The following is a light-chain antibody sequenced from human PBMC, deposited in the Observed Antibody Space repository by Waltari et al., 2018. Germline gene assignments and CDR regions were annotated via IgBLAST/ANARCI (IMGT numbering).Light chain of an antibody. CDR1: QGISSY. CDR3: QQVNGYPLT. V-gene: IGKV1-9*01. Sequence: DNQLTQYPSFLSASVGDRVTITCRASQGISSYLVWYQQKPGKAPKVLISAASTLQTGVPSRFSGSGSGTEFTLTISSLQPEDFATYYCQQVNGYPLTFGGGTKVEIK. J-gene: IGKJ4*01. CDR2: AAS.